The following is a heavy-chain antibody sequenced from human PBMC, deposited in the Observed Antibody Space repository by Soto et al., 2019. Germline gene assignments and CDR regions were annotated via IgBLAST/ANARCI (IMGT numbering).Heavy chain of an antibody. CDR2: INTLSSAI. CDR1: GFTFSYYY. Sequence: GGSLRLSCAGSGFTFSYYYMTWIRQSPGKGLEWVSYINTLSSAIYYADSVKGRFTISRDNAKNSLYLQMNSLRAEDTAVYYCARRLQWQLRPLDSWGRGTLVTVSS. CDR3: ARRLQWQLRPLDS. V-gene: IGHV3-11*01. J-gene: IGHJ4*02. D-gene: IGHD6-19*01.